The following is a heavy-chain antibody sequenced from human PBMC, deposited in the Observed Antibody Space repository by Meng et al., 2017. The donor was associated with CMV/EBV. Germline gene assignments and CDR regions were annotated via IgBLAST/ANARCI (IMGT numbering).Heavy chain of an antibody. CDR3: VREDSYSSWDWFDP. Sequence: SESTFRKYWMHLVRQAPGEGLVWVSRINSDGDITTCADSVEGRFTISRDNAKNTLYPQMNSLRAEDTAVYYCVREDSYSSWDWFDPWGQGTLVTVSS. J-gene: IGHJ5*02. V-gene: IGHV3-74*01. CDR2: INSDGDIT. D-gene: IGHD3-16*02. CDR1: ESTFRKYW.